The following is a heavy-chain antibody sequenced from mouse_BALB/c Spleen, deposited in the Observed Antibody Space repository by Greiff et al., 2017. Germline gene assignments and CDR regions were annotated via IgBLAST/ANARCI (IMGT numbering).Heavy chain of an antibody. J-gene: IGHJ1*01. V-gene: IGHV1-77*01. CDR1: GYTFTDYV. CDR2: IYPGSGST. D-gene: IGHD1-2*01. Sequence: VQLQQSGPELVKPGASVKMSCKASGYTFTDYVISWVKQRTGQGLEWIGEIYPGSGSTYYNEKFKGKATLTADKSSNTAYMQLSSLTSEDSAVYFCARSGDYGHWYFDVWGAGTTVTVSS. CDR3: ARSGDYGHWYFDV.